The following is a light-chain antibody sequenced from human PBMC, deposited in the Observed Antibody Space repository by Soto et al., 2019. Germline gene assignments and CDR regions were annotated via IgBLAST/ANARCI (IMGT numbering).Light chain of an antibody. J-gene: IGLJ3*02. CDR2: EVS. V-gene: IGLV2-18*02. CDR1: SSDVGSYNR. CDR3: SSYTSSSTWV. Sequence: QSALTQPPSVSGSPGQSVTISCTGTSSDVGSYNRVSWYQQPPGTAPKLMIYEVSNRPSGVPDRFSGSKSGNTASLTISGFQVEDEADYYCSSYTSSSTWVFGGGTKLTVL.